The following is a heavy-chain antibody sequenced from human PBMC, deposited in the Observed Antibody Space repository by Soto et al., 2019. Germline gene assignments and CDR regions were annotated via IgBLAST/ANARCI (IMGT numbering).Heavy chain of an antibody. D-gene: IGHD3-10*01. CDR1: GFTFSSYA. Sequence: EVQLLESGGGFAQPGGSLRLSCAASGFTFSSYAMHWVRQAPGRGLEWVSTISGSGTNIYYADSVQGRFTISRDNSQNTLFLQMTSLRVDDAATYYCAKDGFSGASDYWGQGTHVTVSS. CDR3: AKDGFSGASDY. J-gene: IGHJ4*02. V-gene: IGHV3-23*01. CDR2: ISGSGTNI.